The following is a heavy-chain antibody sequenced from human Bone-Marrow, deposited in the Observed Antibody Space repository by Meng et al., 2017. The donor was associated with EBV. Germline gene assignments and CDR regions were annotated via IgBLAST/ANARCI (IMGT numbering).Heavy chain of an antibody. CDR3: ARMGY. Sequence: QPWQSGAELARPWAAVEVSFRTSVYTCSRYDVNWGRQSPGQGPECMGWINPNSGNTGFAQKIQGRVSMTWDTYTSTAYMELRNLRSEDTAVYYCARMGYWGQGTLVTVSS. J-gene: IGHJ4*02. V-gene: IGHV1-8*01. CDR2: INPNSGNT. CDR1: VYTCSRYD.